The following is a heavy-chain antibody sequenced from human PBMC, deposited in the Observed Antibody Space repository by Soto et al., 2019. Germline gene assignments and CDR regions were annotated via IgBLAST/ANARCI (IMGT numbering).Heavy chain of an antibody. V-gene: IGHV3-23*01. J-gene: IGHJ4*02. Sequence: EVQLLESGGGLIQPGGSLRLSCAASGFTFSSYAMSWVRQAPGKGLEWVSAISGSGGSTYYADSVKGRFTISRDNSKNTLYLQMNSLRAEDTAVYYCAKDPRRYCSSTSCSRAYYFDYWGQGTLVTVSS. D-gene: IGHD2-2*01. CDR3: AKDPRRYCSSTSCSRAYYFDY. CDR1: GFTFSSYA. CDR2: ISGSGGST.